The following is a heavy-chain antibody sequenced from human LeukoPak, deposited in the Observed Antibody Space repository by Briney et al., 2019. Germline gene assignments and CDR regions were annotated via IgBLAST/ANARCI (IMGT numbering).Heavy chain of an antibody. Sequence: PGGSLRLSCAASGFTFSSYAMSWVRQAPGKGLEWVSIISGGGTITYYADSVKGRFTISRDNSKNTLYLQMNSLRAEDTAVYYCAKSDRGDSSGYCHYWGQGALVTVSS. V-gene: IGHV3-23*01. D-gene: IGHD3-22*01. CDR2: ISGGGTIT. CDR3: AKSDRGDSSGYCHY. CDR1: GFTFSSYA. J-gene: IGHJ4*02.